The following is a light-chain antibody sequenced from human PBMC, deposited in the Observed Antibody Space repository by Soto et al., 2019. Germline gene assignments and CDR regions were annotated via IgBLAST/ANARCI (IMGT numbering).Light chain of an antibody. CDR3: QAWDSGTRV. CDR2: QDN. Sequence: SYELTQPPSVSVSPGQTASITCSGDRLGDKHACWYQQKPGQSPVLVIYQDNKRPSGIPERFSGSNSGNTATLTISGTLPLDEADYYCQAWDSGTRVFGTGTKLTVL. CDR1: RLGDKH. J-gene: IGLJ1*01. V-gene: IGLV3-1*01.